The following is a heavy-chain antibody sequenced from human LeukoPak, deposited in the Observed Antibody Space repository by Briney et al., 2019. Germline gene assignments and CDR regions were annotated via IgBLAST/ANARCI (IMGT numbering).Heavy chain of an antibody. CDR1: GFTFSSYA. J-gene: IGHJ6*03. V-gene: IGHV3-23*01. Sequence: PGGSLRLSCAASGFTFSSYAMSWVRQAPGKGLEWVSAISGSGGSTYYADSVKGRLTISRDNSKNTLYLQMNSLRTEDTALYYCAKDRGSSSSRYYYYMDVWGKGTTVTVSS. CDR2: ISGSGGST. D-gene: IGHD6-6*01. CDR3: AKDRGSSSSRYYYYMDV.